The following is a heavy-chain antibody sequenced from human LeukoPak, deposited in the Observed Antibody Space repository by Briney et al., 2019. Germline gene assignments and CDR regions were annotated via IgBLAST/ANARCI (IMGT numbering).Heavy chain of an antibody. CDR3: ANAWGYYGSESLQYYFDY. J-gene: IGHJ4*02. D-gene: IGHD3-10*01. Sequence: GGSLRLSCAASGFIFSNYGMHWVRQAPGKGLEWVAVISYDGSNKFYADSVKGRFTISRDNSENTLYLQMNSLRAEDTAVYYCANAWGYYGSESLQYYFDYWGQGTLVTVSS. CDR2: ISYDGSNK. CDR1: GFIFSNYG. V-gene: IGHV3-30*18.